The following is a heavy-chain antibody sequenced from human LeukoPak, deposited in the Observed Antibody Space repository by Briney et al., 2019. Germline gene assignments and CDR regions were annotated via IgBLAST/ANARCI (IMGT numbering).Heavy chain of an antibody. J-gene: IGHJ4*02. D-gene: IGHD3-22*01. CDR1: GFSFSRYD. CDR2: IRTSGDST. CDR3: AKGPFDSIGYSEHFDY. Sequence: GGSLRLSCAASGFSFSRYDMSWVRQAPGKGLEWVSGIRTSGDSTYYADSVKGRFTISRDNSRDTLNLQMNSLRAEDTALYYCAKGPFDSIGYSEHFDYWGQGTQVTVSS. V-gene: IGHV3-23*01.